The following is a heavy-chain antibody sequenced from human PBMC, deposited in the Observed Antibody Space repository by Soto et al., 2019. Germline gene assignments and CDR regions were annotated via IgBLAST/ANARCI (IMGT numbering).Heavy chain of an antibody. CDR2: ISGSGGST. D-gene: IGHD6-19*01. CDR3: AKDRSSGWYAPPHFDY. V-gene: IGHV3-23*01. CDR1: GFTFSSYA. J-gene: IGHJ4*02. Sequence: GGSLRLSCAASGFTFSSYAMSWVRQAPGKGLEWVSAISGSGGSTYYADSVKGRFTISRDNSKNTLYLQMNSLRAEDKAVYYCAKDRSSGWYAPPHFDYWGQGTLVTVSS.